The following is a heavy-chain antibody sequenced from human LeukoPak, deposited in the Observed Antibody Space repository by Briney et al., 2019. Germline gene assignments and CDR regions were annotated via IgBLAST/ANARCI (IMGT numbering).Heavy chain of an antibody. CDR3: AREEGDYGLFDY. Sequence: SETLSLTCTVSGGSISSSSYYWGCIRQSPGKGLEWIGTIYYLGSTYYNPSLKSRVSISVDTSKNQFSLKLSSVTAADTAVYYCAREEGDYGLFDYWGQGTLVTVSS. D-gene: IGHD4-17*01. J-gene: IGHJ4*02. CDR2: IYYLGST. V-gene: IGHV4-39*07. CDR1: GGSISSSSYY.